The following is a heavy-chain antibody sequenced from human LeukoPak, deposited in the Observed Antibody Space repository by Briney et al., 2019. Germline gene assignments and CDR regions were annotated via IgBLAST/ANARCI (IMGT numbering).Heavy chain of an antibody. CDR1: GFTFSSYS. Sequence: GGSLRLSCAASGFTFSSYSMNWVRQAPGKGLEWVSSISSSSSYIYYADSVKGRFTISRDNAKNSLYLQMNSLRAEDTAVYYCARSGSWDIVATTSYYFDYWGQGTLVTVSS. V-gene: IGHV3-21*01. J-gene: IGHJ4*02. CDR2: ISSSSSYI. CDR3: ARSGSWDIVATTSYYFDY. D-gene: IGHD5-12*01.